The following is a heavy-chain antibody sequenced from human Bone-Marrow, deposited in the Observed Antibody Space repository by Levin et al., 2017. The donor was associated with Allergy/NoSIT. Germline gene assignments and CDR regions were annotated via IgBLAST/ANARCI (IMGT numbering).Heavy chain of an antibody. Sequence: PSETLSLTCTVSGGSISSGDYYWSWIRQPPGTGLEWIGYIYYSGSTYYNPSLKSRVTISVDTSKNQFSLKLSSVTAADTAVYYCARRGHGYNYYYYGMDVWGQGTTVTVSS. CDR2: IYYSGST. CDR3: ARRGHGYNYYYYGMDV. CDR1: GGSISSGDYY. V-gene: IGHV4-30-4*01. D-gene: IGHD5-18*01. J-gene: IGHJ6*02.